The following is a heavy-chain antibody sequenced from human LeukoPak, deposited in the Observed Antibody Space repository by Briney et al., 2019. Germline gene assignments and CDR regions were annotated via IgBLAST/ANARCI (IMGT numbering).Heavy chain of an antibody. CDR3: ARVFDCSSSSCHESIYYSGMDV. Sequence: GASVKVSCKSSGYTFTAYYMHWVRQAPGQGLEWMGWINPTSGGTNFAQKFQGRVTMTRDTSITTAYMELSRLRSDDTAVYYCARVFDCSSSSCHESIYYSGMDVWGQGTTVTVSS. CDR2: INPTSGGT. D-gene: IGHD2-2*01. J-gene: IGHJ6*02. V-gene: IGHV1-2*02. CDR1: GYTFTAYY.